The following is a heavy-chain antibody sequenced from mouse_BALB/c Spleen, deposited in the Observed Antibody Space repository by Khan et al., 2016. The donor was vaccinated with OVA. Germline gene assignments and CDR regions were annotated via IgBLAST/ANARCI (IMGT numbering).Heavy chain of an antibody. V-gene: IGHV3-2*02. D-gene: IGHD1-1*01. CDR3: ARVYGGDVDY. CDR2: ISYSGNT. Sequence: EAQLQESGPGLVKPSQSLSLTCTVTGYSITTDYAWNWIRQFPGNKLEWMGYISYSGNTKYNPSLKSRISITRDTSKHQFFLQLKSVTTEDTARYYCARVYGGDVDYWGQGTTLTVSS. CDR1: GYSITTDYA. J-gene: IGHJ2*01.